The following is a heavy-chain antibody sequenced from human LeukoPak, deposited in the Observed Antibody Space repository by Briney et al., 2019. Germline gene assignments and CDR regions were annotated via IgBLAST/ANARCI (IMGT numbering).Heavy chain of an antibody. J-gene: IGHJ4*02. CDR1: GFTFSSYG. CDR3: ARAMYYYDSSGYYYDGSDY. CDR2: IWYDGSNK. Sequence: PGGSPRLSCAASGFTFSSYGMHWVRQAPGKGLEWVAVIWYDGSNKYYADSVKGRFTISRDNSKNTLYLQMNSLRAEDTAVYYCARAMYYYDSSGYYYDGSDYWGQGTLVTVSS. V-gene: IGHV3-33*01. D-gene: IGHD3-22*01.